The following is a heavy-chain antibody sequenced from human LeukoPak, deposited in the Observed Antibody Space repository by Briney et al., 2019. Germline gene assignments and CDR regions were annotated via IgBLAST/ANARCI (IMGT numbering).Heavy chain of an antibody. CDR3: ARSEAATWFDP. J-gene: IGHJ5*02. V-gene: IGHV4-38-2*01. D-gene: IGHD2-15*01. CDR1: GYSISTAYY. Sequence: NPSETLSLTCAVSGYSISTAYYWGWIRQPPGKGLEWIGNLYHSGSTFYNPSLRSRVTISLDTSRNQFSLKLSSVTAADTAVYYCARSEAATWFDPWGQGTLVTVSS. CDR2: LYHSGST.